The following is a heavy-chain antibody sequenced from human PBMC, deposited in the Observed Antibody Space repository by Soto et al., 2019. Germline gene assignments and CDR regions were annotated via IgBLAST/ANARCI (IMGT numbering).Heavy chain of an antibody. D-gene: IGHD3-22*01. CDR2: IVVGSGNT. Sequence: QMQLVQSGPEVKKPGTSVKVSCKASGFTFTSSAVQWVRQARGQRLEWIGWIVVGSGNTNYAQKFQERVTITRDMSPSTADRGLGGLGPEDTAVYSWAGGGGGYSQDYWGQGTLVTVSS. CDR3: AGGGGGYSQDY. CDR1: GFTFTSSA. V-gene: IGHV1-58*01. J-gene: IGHJ4*02.